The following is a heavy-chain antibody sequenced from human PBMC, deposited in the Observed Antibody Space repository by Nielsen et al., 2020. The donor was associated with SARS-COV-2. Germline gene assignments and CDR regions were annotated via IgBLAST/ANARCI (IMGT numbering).Heavy chain of an antibody. CDR3: AKDPNTAMVSGMDV. J-gene: IGHJ6*02. Sequence: GESLKISCAASGFTFSSYAMGWVRQAPGKGLEWVSAISGSGGSTYYADSVKGRFTISRDNSKNTLYLQMNSLRAEDTAVYYCAKDPNTAMVSGMDVWGQGTTVTVSS. CDR1: GFTFSSYA. V-gene: IGHV3-23*01. D-gene: IGHD5-18*01. CDR2: ISGSGGST.